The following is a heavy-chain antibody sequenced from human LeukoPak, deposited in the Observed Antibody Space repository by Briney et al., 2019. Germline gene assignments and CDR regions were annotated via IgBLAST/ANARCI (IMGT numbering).Heavy chain of an antibody. D-gene: IGHD2-21*02. J-gene: IGHJ4*02. CDR3: VRVAYCGANCYYYVDS. CDR1: GYTFTDHY. CDR2: INPKTGAT. Sequence: ASVKVSCKASGYTFTDHYMHWVRQAPGQGLEWMGFINPKTGATRYAQKFQGSIIVTRDTSVNTAYMELSGLGPDDTAMYYCVRVAYCGANCYYYVDSWGQGTLVTVSS. V-gene: IGHV1-2*02.